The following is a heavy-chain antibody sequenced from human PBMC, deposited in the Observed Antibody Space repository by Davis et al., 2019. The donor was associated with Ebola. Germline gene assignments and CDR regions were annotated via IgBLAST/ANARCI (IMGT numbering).Heavy chain of an antibody. CDR3: AKWDCSGGSCYGLDGV. D-gene: IGHD2-15*01. CDR2: ISGSGGST. V-gene: IGHV3-23*01. Sequence: GGSLRLSCAASGFTFSSYAMSWVRQAPGKGLEWVSAISGSGGSTYYADSVKGRFTISRDNSKNTLYLQMNSLRAEDTAVYYCAKWDCSGGSCYGLDGVWGQGTTVTVSS. J-gene: IGHJ6*02. CDR1: GFTFSSYA.